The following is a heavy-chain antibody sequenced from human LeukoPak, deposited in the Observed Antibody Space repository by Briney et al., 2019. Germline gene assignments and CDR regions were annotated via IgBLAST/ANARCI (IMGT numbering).Heavy chain of an antibody. D-gene: IGHD1-7*01. CDR3: ARDFGSWNYADY. V-gene: IGHV1-2*02. CDR2: INPNSGGT. J-gene: IGHJ4*02. Sequence: ASVKVSCKASGYTFTGYYMHWVRQAPGQGLEWMGWINPNSGGTNYAQKFQGRVTMTRDTSISTAYMELSRLRSDDTAVYYCARDFGSWNYADYWGQGTLVTVSS. CDR1: GYTFTGYY.